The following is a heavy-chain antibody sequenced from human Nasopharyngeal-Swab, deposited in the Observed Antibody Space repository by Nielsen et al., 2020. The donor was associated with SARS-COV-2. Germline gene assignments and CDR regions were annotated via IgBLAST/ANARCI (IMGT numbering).Heavy chain of an antibody. CDR2: ISSSSSYI. CDR3: ARDPGRWVRGVYY. J-gene: IGHJ4*02. V-gene: IGHV3-21*01. Sequence: GESLKISCAASGFTFSSYSMNWVRQAPGKGLEWVSSISSSSSYIYYADSVKGRFTISRDNAKNSLYLQMNSLRAGDTAVYYCARDPGRWVRGVYYWGQGTLVTVSS. D-gene: IGHD3-10*01. CDR1: GFTFSSYS.